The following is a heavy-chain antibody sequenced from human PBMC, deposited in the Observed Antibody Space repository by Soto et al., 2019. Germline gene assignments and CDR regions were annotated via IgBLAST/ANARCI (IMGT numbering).Heavy chain of an antibody. CDR1: GYTFTSYD. J-gene: IGHJ6*03. CDR3: ARDGIAAAGPNYYYYMDV. V-gene: IGHV1-8*01. D-gene: IGHD6-13*01. CDR2: MNPNSGNT. Sequence: QVQLVQSGAVVKKPGASVKVSCKASGYTFTSYDINWVRQATGQGLEWMGWMNPNSGNTGYAQKFQGRVTMTRNTSISTAYMELSSLRSEDTAVYYCARDGIAAAGPNYYYYMDVWGKGTTVTVSS.